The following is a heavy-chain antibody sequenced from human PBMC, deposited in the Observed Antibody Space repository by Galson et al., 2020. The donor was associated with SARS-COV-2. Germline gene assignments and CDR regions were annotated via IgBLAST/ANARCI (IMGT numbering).Heavy chain of an antibody. CDR1: GISISRGSYS. D-gene: IGHD4-17*01. CDR2: IPHSGTT. Sequence: SETLTLTCAVSGISISRGSYSWNWHRQPPGKGLEWTGYIPHSGTTYYNPSLKSRVTISGDRSKNQFSLRLSCVTAAYAAVYYCASLQYGECAPEAVDIWGPGTRVTVAS. J-gene: IGHJ3*02. CDR3: ASLQYGECAPEAVDI. V-gene: IGHV4-30-2*01.